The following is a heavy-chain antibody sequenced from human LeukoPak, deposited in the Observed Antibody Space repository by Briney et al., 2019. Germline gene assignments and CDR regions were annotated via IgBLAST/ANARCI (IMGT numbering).Heavy chain of an antibody. Sequence: ASVRVSCKASGYTFTGYYMHWVRQAPGQGLEWMGWINPNSGGTNYAQKLQGWVTMTRDTSISTAYMELSRLRSDDTAVYYCARDRVAAAGQGGNWFDPWGQGTLVTVSS. J-gene: IGHJ5*02. CDR3: ARDRVAAAGQGGNWFDP. CDR1: GYTFTGYY. V-gene: IGHV1-2*04. CDR2: INPNSGGT. D-gene: IGHD6-13*01.